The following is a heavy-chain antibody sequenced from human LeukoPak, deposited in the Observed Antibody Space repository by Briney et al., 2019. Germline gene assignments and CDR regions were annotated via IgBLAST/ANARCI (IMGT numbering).Heavy chain of an antibody. CDR1: GFTFSDYY. CDR3: AREALTCDY. D-gene: IGHD1-20*01. V-gene: IGHV3-11*04. CDR2: IDNSGSNI. Sequence: GGSLKLSCVASGFTFSDYYMSWIRQAPGKGLEWVSYIDNSGSNIYYADSVKGRFTISRDNAKNSLYLQMNSLRAEDTAVYYCAREALTCDYWGQGTLVTVSS. J-gene: IGHJ4*02.